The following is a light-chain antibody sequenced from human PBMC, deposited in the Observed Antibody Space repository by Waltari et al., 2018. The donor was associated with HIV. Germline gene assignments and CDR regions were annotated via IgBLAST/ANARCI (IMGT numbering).Light chain of an antibody. J-gene: IGLJ3*02. CDR3: CSFAGSSTWV. V-gene: IGLV2-23*02. CDR1: NTDVGGYDL. Sequence: QSALTQPATVSGSPGQSITISCTGTNTDVGGYDLVSWSQQHPGKAPKLIIDGVTDRPSGVSIHFSGSKSGNTASLTISGLRAEDEADYYCCSFAGSSTWVFGGGTKLTVL. CDR2: GVT.